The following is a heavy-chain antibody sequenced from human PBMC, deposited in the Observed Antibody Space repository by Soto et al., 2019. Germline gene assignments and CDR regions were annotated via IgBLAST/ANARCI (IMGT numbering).Heavy chain of an antibody. CDR2: IYYSGST. CDR1: GGSISSGGYY. CDR3: ARDGAAARLNWFDP. J-gene: IGHJ5*02. Sequence: SETLSLTCTVSGGSISSGGYYWSWIRQHPGKGLEWIGYIYYSGSTYYNPSLKSRVTISVDTSKNQLSLKLSSVTAADTAVYYCARDGAAARLNWFDPWGQGTLVTVSS. V-gene: IGHV4-31*03. D-gene: IGHD6-6*01.